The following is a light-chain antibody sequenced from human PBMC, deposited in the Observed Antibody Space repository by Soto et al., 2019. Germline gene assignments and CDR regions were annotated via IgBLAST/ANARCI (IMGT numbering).Light chain of an antibody. CDR2: DVS. CDR3: SSLTSSSPLV. Sequence: QSALTQPASVSGSPGPSSTISCTGTSSDVGGYNYVSWYQQHPGKAPKLMIYDVSNRPSGVSNRFSGSKSGNTASLTISGLQAEDEADYYCSSLTSSSPLVFRGGITLTVL. V-gene: IGLV2-14*03. J-gene: IGLJ2*01. CDR1: SSDVGGYNY.